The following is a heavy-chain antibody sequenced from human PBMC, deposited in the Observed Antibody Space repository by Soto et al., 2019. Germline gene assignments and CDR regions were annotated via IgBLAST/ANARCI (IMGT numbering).Heavy chain of an antibody. CDR2: INHSGST. CDR1: GGSFSGYY. CDR3: ARGSYCSSTSCSGHWFDP. Sequence: SETLSLTCAVYGGSFSGYYWSWIRQPPGKGLEWIGEINHSGSTNYNPSHKSRVTISVDTSKNQFSLKLSSVTAADTALYYCARGSYCSSTSCSGHWFDPWGQGTLVTVS. D-gene: IGHD2-2*01. J-gene: IGHJ5*02. V-gene: IGHV4-34*01.